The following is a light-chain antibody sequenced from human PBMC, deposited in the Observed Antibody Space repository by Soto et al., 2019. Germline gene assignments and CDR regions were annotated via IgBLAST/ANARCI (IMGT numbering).Light chain of an antibody. CDR3: AAWDDSLDGHV. CDR2: SNN. CDR1: SSNIGSNT. V-gene: IGLV1-44*01. Sequence: QSVLTQPPSASGTPGQRVTISFSGKSSNIGSNTVNWYQQLPGTAPKLLIYSNNQRPSGVPDRFSGSKSGTSASLAISGLQSEDEADYYCAAWDDSLDGHVFGAGTKVTVL. J-gene: IGLJ1*01.